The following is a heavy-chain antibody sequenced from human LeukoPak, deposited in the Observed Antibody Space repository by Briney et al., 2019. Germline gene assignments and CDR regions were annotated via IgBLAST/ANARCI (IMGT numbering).Heavy chain of an antibody. D-gene: IGHD1-26*01. J-gene: IGHJ4*02. Sequence: GGSLRLSCAASGFTFSSYWMSWVRQAPGKGLEWVANIKQDGSEKYYVDSVKGRFTISRDNAKNSLYLQMNSLRAEDTAVYCCARDRGSGSYYRALDWGQGTLVTVSS. V-gene: IGHV3-7*01. CDR2: IKQDGSEK. CDR1: GFTFSSYW. CDR3: ARDRGSGSYYRALD.